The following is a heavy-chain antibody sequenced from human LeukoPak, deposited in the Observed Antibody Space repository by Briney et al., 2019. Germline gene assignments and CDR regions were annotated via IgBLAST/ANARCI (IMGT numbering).Heavy chain of an antibody. V-gene: IGHV3-48*03. D-gene: IGHD2-2*01. Sequence: GGSLRLSCAASGFTFSSYEMIWVRQAPGKGLEWVSYIGSAGSSMYYADPVKGRFTISRDNAKNSLYLQMNSLRAEDTAVYYCARVCSSTTCPGNYWGQGTLVTVSS. CDR1: GFTFSSYE. CDR3: ARVCSSTTCPGNY. J-gene: IGHJ4*02. CDR2: IGSAGSSM.